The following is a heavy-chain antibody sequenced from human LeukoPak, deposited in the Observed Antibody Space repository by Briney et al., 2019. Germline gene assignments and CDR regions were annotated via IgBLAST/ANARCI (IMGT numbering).Heavy chain of an antibody. CDR1: GYTFTSYD. V-gene: IGHV1-8*01. D-gene: IGHD2-2*01. CDR3: ASTPDCSSTSCYPNPNHDAFDI. Sequence: ASVKVSCKASGYTFTSYDINWVRQATGQGLEWMGWMNPNSGNTGYAQKFQGRVTMTRNTSISTAYMELSSLRSEDTAVYYCASTPDCSSTSCYPNPNHDAFDIWGQGTMVTVSS. J-gene: IGHJ3*02. CDR2: MNPNSGNT.